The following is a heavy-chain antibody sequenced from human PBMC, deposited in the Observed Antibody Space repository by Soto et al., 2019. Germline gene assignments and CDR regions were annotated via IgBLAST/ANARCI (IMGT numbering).Heavy chain of an antibody. Sequence: SVKVSCKASGGTFGSQGIAWGRQAPGQGLEWMGGFIAMLGTPTYAKKVQGRATITADESLTSSYLELRSLRSEDTGVYFCARGAMANFDYWGQGTVVTVSS. CDR1: GGTFGSQG. V-gene: IGHV1-69*13. CDR3: ARGAMANFDY. CDR2: FIAMLGTP. D-gene: IGHD5-18*01. J-gene: IGHJ4*02.